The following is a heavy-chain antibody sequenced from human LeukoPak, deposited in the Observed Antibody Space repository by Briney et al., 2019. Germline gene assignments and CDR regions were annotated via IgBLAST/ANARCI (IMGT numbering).Heavy chain of an antibody. CDR3: ARATDSSGCCTFDY. D-gene: IGHD6-19*01. V-gene: IGHV3-53*01. CDR1: GFTVSNNY. Sequence: GGSLRLSCAASGFTVSNNYMTWARQAPGKGLDWVSLIYSGGTTYYADSVKGRFTISRDTSTNTLYLQMNSLRAEDTAVYYCARATDSSGCCTFDYWGQGTLVTVSS. J-gene: IGHJ4*02. CDR2: IYSGGTT.